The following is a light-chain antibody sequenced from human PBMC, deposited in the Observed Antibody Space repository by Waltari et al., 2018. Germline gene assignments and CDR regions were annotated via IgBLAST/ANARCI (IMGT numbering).Light chain of an antibody. Sequence: EIVLTQSPGTLSLSPGARATLSCRASQSVTNYLAWYQHKPGQAPRLLIYDASSRATGIPDSFSGSGSGTDFTLTISRLEPEDFAVYYCQQYVTSPPTFGPGTKVDIE. CDR3: QQYVTSPPT. CDR2: DAS. CDR1: QSVTNY. V-gene: IGKV3-20*01. J-gene: IGKJ3*01.